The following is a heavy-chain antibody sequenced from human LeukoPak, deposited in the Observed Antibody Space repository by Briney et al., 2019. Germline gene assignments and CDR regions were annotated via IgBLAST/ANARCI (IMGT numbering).Heavy chain of an antibody. J-gene: IGHJ4*02. Sequence: GESLKISCKGSGYSFTSYWIGWVRQMPGKGLEWMGIIYPGDSDTRYSPSFQGQVTISADKSISTAYLQWSSLKASDTAMYYCARQTGTYYYDSSGYSRSPFDYWGQGTLVTVSS. CDR1: GYSFTSYW. D-gene: IGHD3-22*01. V-gene: IGHV5-51*01. CDR3: ARQTGTYYYDSSGYSRSPFDY. CDR2: IYPGDSDT.